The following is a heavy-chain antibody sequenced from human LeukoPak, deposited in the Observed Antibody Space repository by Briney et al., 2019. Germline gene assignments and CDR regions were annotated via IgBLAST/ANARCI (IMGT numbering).Heavy chain of an antibody. J-gene: IGHJ3*02. D-gene: IGHD3-22*01. CDR1: GGSFSGCY. CDR3: ARGRVSQSSGYYYRDAFDI. Sequence: SETLSLTCAVYGGSFSGCYWSWIRQPPGKGLEWIGEINHSGSTNYNPSLKSRVTISVDTSKNQFSLKLSSVTAADTAVYYCARGRVSQSSGYYYRDAFDIWGQGTMVTVSS. V-gene: IGHV4-34*01. CDR2: INHSGST.